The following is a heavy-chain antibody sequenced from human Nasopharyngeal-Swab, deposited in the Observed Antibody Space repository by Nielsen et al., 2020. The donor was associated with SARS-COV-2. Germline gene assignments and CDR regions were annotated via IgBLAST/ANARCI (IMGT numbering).Heavy chain of an antibody. J-gene: IGHJ4*02. CDR1: GGTFSSYA. D-gene: IGHD4-17*01. CDR3: ARDPDYGDYVDY. Sequence: SVKVSCKASGGTFSSYAISWVRQAPGQGLEWMGGIIPILGIANYAQKFQGRVTITADKSTSTAYMELRSLRSDDTAVYYCARDPDYGDYVDYWGQGTLVTVSS. CDR2: IIPILGIA. V-gene: IGHV1-69*10.